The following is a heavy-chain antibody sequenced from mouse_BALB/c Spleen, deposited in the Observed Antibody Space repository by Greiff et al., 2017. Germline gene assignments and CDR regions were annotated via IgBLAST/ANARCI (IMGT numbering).Heavy chain of an antibody. CDR1: GYTFTSYW. CDR2: INPSTGYT. J-gene: IGHJ1*01. V-gene: IGHV1-7*01. Sequence: QVHVKQSGAELAKPGASVKMSCKASGYTFTSYWMHWVKQRPGQGLEWIGYINPSTGYTEYNQKFKDKATLTADKSSSTAYMQLSSLTSEDSAVYYCARGNYGYESYWYFDVWGAGTTVTVSS. D-gene: IGHD2-2*01. CDR3: ARGNYGYESYWYFDV.